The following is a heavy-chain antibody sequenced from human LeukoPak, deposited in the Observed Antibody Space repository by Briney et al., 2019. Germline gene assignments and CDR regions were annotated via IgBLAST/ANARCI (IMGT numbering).Heavy chain of an antibody. CDR2: IIPIFGTA. V-gene: IGHV1-69*05. Sequence: ASVKVSCKASGGTFSSYAISWVRQAPGQGLEWMGGIIPIFGTANYAQKFQGRVTITTDESTSTAYMELSSLRSEDTAVYYCAKTGIQLWLFDYWGQGTLVTVSS. J-gene: IGHJ4*02. D-gene: IGHD5-18*01. CDR3: AKTGIQLWLFDY. CDR1: GGTFSSYA.